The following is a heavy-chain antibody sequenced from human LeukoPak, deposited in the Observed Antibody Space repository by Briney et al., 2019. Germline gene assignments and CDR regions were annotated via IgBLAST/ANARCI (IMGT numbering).Heavy chain of an antibody. CDR2: ISSSGSTI. Sequence: GGSLRLSCAASGFTFSSYEMNWVRQAPGKGLEWGSYISSSGSTIYYADSVKGRFTISRDNAKNSLYLQMNSLRAEDTAVYYCGRDQGPQWLPRDWYFDLWGRGTLVSVSS. D-gene: IGHD6-19*01. V-gene: IGHV3-48*03. CDR3: GRDQGPQWLPRDWYFDL. CDR1: GFTFSSYE. J-gene: IGHJ2*01.